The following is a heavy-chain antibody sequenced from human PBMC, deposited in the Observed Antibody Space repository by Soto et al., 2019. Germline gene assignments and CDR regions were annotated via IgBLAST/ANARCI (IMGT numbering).Heavy chain of an antibody. D-gene: IGHD6-13*01. Sequence: GGSLRLSCAASGFTFSSYSMNWVRQAPGKGLEWVSSISSSSSYIYYADSVKGRFTISRDNAKNSLYLQMNSLRAEDTAVYYCARDNRYSSSWYEDYYYGMDVWGQGTTVTVSS. CDR3: ARDNRYSSSWYEDYYYGMDV. CDR2: ISSSSSYI. V-gene: IGHV3-21*01. J-gene: IGHJ6*02. CDR1: GFTFSSYS.